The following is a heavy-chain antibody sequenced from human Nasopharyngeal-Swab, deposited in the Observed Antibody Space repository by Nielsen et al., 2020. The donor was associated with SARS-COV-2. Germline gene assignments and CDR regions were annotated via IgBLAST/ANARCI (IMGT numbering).Heavy chain of an antibody. V-gene: IGHV1-69*13. J-gene: IGHJ4*02. Sequence: SVKVSCKASGGTFSSYAISWVRQAPGQGLEWMGGIIPIFGTANYAQKFQGRVTLTADESTSTAYMELSSLRSEDTAVYYCARVCGSHWNYCYWGQGTLVTVSS. CDR1: GGTFSSYA. CDR3: ARVCGSHWNYCY. D-gene: IGHD1-7*01. CDR2: IIPIFGTA.